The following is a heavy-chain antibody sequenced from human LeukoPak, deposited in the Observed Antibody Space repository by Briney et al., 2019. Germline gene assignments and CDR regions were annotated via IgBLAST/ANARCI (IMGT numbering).Heavy chain of an antibody. D-gene: IGHD3-9*01. CDR2: ISYDGSNK. Sequence: GGSLRLSCAASGFTFSSYAMHWVRQAPGKGLEWVAVISYDGSNKYYADSVKGRFTISRDNSKNTLYLQMNSLRAEDTAVYYCARDRAGGDILTGYATQGYWGQGTLVTVSS. V-gene: IGHV3-30-3*01. CDR3: ARDRAGGDILTGYATQGY. J-gene: IGHJ4*02. CDR1: GFTFSSYA.